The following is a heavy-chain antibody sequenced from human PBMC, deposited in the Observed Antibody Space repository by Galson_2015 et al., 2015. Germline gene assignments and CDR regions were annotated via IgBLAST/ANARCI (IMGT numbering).Heavy chain of an antibody. Sequence: SLRLSCAASGFTFRNYGMYWVRQAPGKGLEWVAVISYDEKNIQYADSVKGRFTIFRDQPKNTLFLQMNSLRDEDTAVYYCARDRYYDSSGSIHWYFDLWGRGTRVTVSA. V-gene: IGHV3-30*03. CDR1: GFTFRNYG. D-gene: IGHD3-22*01. CDR2: ISYDEKNI. J-gene: IGHJ2*01. CDR3: ARDRYYDSSGSIHWYFDL.